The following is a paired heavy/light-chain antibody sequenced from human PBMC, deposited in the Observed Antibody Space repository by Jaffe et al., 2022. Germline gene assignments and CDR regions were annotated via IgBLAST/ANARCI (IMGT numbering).Light chain of an antibody. CDR3: QAWDSSTVV. CDR2: QNR. J-gene: IGLJ2*01. Sequence: SYELTQPPSVSVSPGQTASITCSGDKLGDKYACWYQQKPGQSPVVVIYQNRKRPSGIPERFSGSNSGNTATLTISGTQAMDEADYYCQAWDSSTVVFGGGTKLTVL. CDR1: KLGDKY. V-gene: IGLV3-1*01.
Heavy chain of an antibody. D-gene: IGHD3-10*01. V-gene: IGHV5-51*03. CDR1: GYSFTSYW. J-gene: IGHJ5*02. CDR3: ARLKGPPMVQGEGNWFDP. CDR2: IYPGDFDT. Sequence: EVQLVQSGAEVKKPGESLKISCKGSGYSFTSYWIGWVRQMPGKGLEWMGIIYPGDFDTRYSPSFQGQVTISADKSISTAYLQWSSLKASDTAMYYCARLKGPPMVQGEGNWFDPWGQGTLVTVSS.